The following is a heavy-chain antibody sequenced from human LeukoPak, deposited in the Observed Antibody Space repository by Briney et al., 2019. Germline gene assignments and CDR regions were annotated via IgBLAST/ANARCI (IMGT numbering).Heavy chain of an antibody. Sequence: GGSLRLSCAASGFTFSSYDMHWVRQATGKGLEWVSAIDTAGNTYYPGSVKGRFTISRENAKNSLYLQMNSLRVGDTAVYYCARLRSAAFDIWGQGTMVTVSS. CDR2: IDTAGNT. J-gene: IGHJ3*02. D-gene: IGHD4-17*01. CDR1: GFTFSSYD. CDR3: ARLRSAAFDI. V-gene: IGHV3-13*01.